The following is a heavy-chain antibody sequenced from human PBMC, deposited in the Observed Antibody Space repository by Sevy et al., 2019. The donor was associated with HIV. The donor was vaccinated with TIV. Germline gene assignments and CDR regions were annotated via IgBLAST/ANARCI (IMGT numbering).Heavy chain of an antibody. CDR2: VDPNRGGT. V-gene: IGHV1-2*02. CDR1: GYMFTGYY. Sequence: ASVKVSCKASGYMFTGYYVHWVRQAPGQGLEWMGWVDPNRGGTNYGQKFQGRLTMTSDTSISTAYMELSGLRSDDTAVYYCARSVYGSGTYLNDYWGQGTLVTVSS. CDR3: ARSVYGSGTYLNDY. J-gene: IGHJ4*02. D-gene: IGHD3-10*01.